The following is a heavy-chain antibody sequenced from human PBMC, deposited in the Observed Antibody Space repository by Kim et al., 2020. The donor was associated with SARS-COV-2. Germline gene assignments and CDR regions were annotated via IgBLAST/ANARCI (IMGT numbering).Heavy chain of an antibody. CDR2: INPNSGGT. J-gene: IGHJ4*02. CDR1: GYTFTGYY. Sequence: ASVKVSCKASGYTFTGYYMHWLRQAPGQGLAWMGRINPNSGGTNYAQKFQGRVTMTRDTSISTAYMELSRLRSDDTAVYYCATGTSLVYSSGWFDYWGQGTLVTVSS. V-gene: IGHV1-2*06. CDR3: ATGTSLVYSSGWFDY. D-gene: IGHD6-19*01.